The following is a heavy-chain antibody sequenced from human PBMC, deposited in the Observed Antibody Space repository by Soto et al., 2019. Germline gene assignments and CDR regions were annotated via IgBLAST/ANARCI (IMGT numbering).Heavy chain of an antibody. Sequence: QVQLQESGPGTVKPSQTLPLTCTVSGGSISGGGFYWSWIRQHPGKGLEWIGCIYYTGSTHYNPSLESQVTISVDTSKNQFFLNLNSVTAADTAIYYCARGPQWLVPSPLDLWGQGILVAVSS. CDR1: GGSISGGGFY. CDR3: ARGPQWLVPSPLDL. V-gene: IGHV4-31*01. D-gene: IGHD6-19*01. J-gene: IGHJ5*02. CDR2: IYYTGST.